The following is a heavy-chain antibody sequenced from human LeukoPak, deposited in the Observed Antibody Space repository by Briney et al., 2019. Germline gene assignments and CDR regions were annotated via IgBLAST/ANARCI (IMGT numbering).Heavy chain of an antibody. D-gene: IGHD5-18*01. V-gene: IGHV5-51*01. J-gene: IGHJ4*02. CDR2: IYPGDSDT. CDR1: GYSFTSYW. CDR3: ARLSTDSDTAMATGFDY. Sequence: GESLKISCQGSGYSFTSYWIGWVRQMPGKGLEWMGIIYPGDSDTRYSPSFQGQVTISADKSISTAYLQWSSLKASDTAMYYCARLSTDSDTAMATGFDYWSQGTLVTVSS.